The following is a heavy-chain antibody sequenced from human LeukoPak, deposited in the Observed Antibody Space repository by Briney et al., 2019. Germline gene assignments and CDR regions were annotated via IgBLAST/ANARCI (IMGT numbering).Heavy chain of an antibody. V-gene: IGHV3-15*04. CDR2: IESKTHGGTT. D-gene: IGHD2-8*01. Sequence: GGSLRLSCAASGFSFSNAWMTWVRKAPGKGLEWVGRIESKTHGGTTDYAAPVKGRFTISRDDSINTLYLQMNSLRAEDTAVYYCARGKCTINCLDYWGLGTLVTVSS. CDR3: ARGKCTINCLDY. CDR1: GFSFSNAW. J-gene: IGHJ4*02.